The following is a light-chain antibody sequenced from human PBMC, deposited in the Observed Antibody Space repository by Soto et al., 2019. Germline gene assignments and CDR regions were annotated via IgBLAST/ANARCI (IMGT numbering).Light chain of an antibody. CDR1: QTINSF. CDR3: QQSSRSPHT. Sequence: DIQMTQSPSSLSASVGDRVTITCRASQTINSFLNWFQQRPGKAPNLLIYATSSLQSGVPSRFSGSGSGTDFTLTISSLQPEDFATYYCQQSSRSPHTFGQGTKLEIK. J-gene: IGKJ2*01. CDR2: ATS. V-gene: IGKV1-39*01.